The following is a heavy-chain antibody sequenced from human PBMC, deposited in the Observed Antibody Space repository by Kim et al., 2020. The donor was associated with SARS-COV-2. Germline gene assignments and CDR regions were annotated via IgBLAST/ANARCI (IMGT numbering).Heavy chain of an antibody. CDR2: ISSSSYT. D-gene: IGHD2-2*01. J-gene: IGHJ6*02. Sequence: GGSLRLSCAASGFTFSDYYMSWIRQAPGKGLEWVSYISSSSYTNYAASVKGRFTISRDNAKNSLYLQMNSLRAEDTAVYYCARGKCSSTSCGYDYYYYYGMDVWGQGTTVTVSS. V-gene: IGHV3-11*05. CDR3: ARGKCSSTSCGYDYYYYYGMDV. CDR1: GFTFSDYY.